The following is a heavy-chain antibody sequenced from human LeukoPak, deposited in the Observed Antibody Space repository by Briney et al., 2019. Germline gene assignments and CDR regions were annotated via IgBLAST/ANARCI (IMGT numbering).Heavy chain of an antibody. D-gene: IGHD5-24*01. V-gene: IGHV4-39*07. CDR1: GGSISSSGHY. Sequence: SETLSLTCSVSGGSISSSGHYWGWIRQSPGKGLEWIGSIYYSGSTYYNPSLKSRVAISVDTSKNQFSLKLSSVTAADTAVYYCAREGVEMATTGMDVWGQGTTVTVSS. CDR3: AREGVEMATTGMDV. J-gene: IGHJ6*02. CDR2: IYYSGST.